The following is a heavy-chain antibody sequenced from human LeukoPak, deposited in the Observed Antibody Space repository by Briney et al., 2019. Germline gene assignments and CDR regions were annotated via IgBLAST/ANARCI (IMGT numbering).Heavy chain of an antibody. CDR3: ARHRGYSSSSYFDY. J-gene: IGHJ4*02. V-gene: IGHV4-39*01. Sequence: SETLSLTCTVSGGSISSSSYYWGWIRQPPGKGLEWIGSIYYSGSTYYNPSLKSRVTISVDTSKNQFSLQLSSVTAADTAVYYCARHRGYSSSSYFDYWGQGTLVTVSS. D-gene: IGHD6-6*01. CDR1: GGSISSSSYY. CDR2: IYYSGST.